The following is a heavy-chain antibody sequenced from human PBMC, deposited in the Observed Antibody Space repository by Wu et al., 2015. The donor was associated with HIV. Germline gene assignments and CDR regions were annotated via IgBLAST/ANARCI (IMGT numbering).Heavy chain of an antibody. CDR2: IIPIFGTA. V-gene: IGHV1-69*05. CDR1: GGTFSSYA. CDR3: ARDRGTDYYDSRGEYYFDY. J-gene: IGHJ4*02. Sequence: QVQLVQSGAEVKKPGSSVKVSCKASGGTFSSYAISWVRQAPGQGLEWMGGIIPIFGTANYAQKFQGRVTITTDESTSTAYMELSSLRSEDTAVYYCARDRGTDYYDSRGEYYFDYWGQGTLVTVSS. D-gene: IGHD3-22*01.